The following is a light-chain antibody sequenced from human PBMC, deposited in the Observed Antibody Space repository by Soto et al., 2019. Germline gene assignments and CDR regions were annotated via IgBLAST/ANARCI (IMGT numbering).Light chain of an antibody. V-gene: IGLV1-47*01. CDR3: AVWDDSLSGWV. CDR2: RND. Sequence: QSVLTQPPSASGTPGQRVTISCSGTSSNIGLNYVFWYQQLPGTAPKLLMYRNDQRPSGVPDRISGSKAYTSASLAISGLRSDDEADYFCAVWDDSLSGWVFGGGTKVTVL. CDR1: SSNIGLNY. J-gene: IGLJ3*02.